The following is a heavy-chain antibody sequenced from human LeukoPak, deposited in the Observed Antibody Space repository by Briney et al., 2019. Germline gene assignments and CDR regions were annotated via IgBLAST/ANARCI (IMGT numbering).Heavy chain of an antibody. Sequence: GGSLRLSCAVSGFTFSSYDMHWVRHATATGLECVSAIGTADDTYYPGSVKGPFTISRENAKNTLYLQMNSLRAGDTAVYYCARGTYGMDVWGQGTMVTVSS. D-gene: IGHD1-1*01. CDR1: GFTFSSYD. CDR2: IGTADDT. J-gene: IGHJ6*02. V-gene: IGHV3-13*01. CDR3: ARGTYGMDV.